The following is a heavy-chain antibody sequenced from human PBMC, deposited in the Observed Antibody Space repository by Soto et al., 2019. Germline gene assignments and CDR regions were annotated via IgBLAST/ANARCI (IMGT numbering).Heavy chain of an antibody. D-gene: IGHD3-10*01. V-gene: IGHV3-23*01. Sequence: EVQLLESGGGLVQPGGSLRLSCAASGFTFSGYPMTWVRQAPGKGLEWVSTISSSGGSTYYADSVKGRFTISEDNSKNTVYLQMNSLRAEDTAVYYCAKSLRVWDYFDSWGQGTLVTVSS. J-gene: IGHJ4*02. CDR1: GFTFSGYP. CDR2: ISSSGGST. CDR3: AKSLRVWDYFDS.